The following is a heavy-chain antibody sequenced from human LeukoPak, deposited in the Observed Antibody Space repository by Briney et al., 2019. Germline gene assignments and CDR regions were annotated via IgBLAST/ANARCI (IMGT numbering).Heavy chain of an antibody. V-gene: IGHV3-21*01. CDR2: ISSSSSYI. CDR1: GFTFSNYY. Sequence: GGSLRLSCSASGFTFSNYYMTWVRQAPGKGLKWVSSISSSSSYIYYADSVKGRFTISRDNAKNSLYLQMNSLRAEDTAVYYCARPKTDYYDSSGYYRYYYYGMDVWGQGTTVTVSS. CDR3: ARPKTDYYDSSGYYRYYYYGMDV. D-gene: IGHD3-22*01. J-gene: IGHJ6*02.